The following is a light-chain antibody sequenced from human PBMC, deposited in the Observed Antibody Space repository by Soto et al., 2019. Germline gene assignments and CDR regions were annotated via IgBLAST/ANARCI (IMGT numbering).Light chain of an antibody. Sequence: DIQMTQSPSTLSACVGDRVTITCRASQSISTWLAWYQQEPGKAPKLLIHKASSLQSGVPSRFSGSGSGTDFTLTISSLHPDDFATYYCQQYNSYSTFGQGTKVDI. CDR2: KAS. J-gene: IGKJ1*01. CDR1: QSISTW. CDR3: QQYNSYST. V-gene: IGKV1-5*03.